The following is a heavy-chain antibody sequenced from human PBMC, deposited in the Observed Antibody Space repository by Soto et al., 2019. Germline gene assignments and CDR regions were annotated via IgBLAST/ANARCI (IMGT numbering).Heavy chain of an antibody. V-gene: IGHV1-18*01. J-gene: IGHJ4*02. CDR2: FSAYNGNT. CDR3: ARDDGAAPYSGSYLYYFDY. CDR1: GSTFTSYV. D-gene: IGHD1-26*01. Sequence: QVQLVQSGAEVKKPGASVKVSCKASGSTFTSYVIGWVRQAPDQGLEWMGWFSAYNGNTNYAQKLQGRVTMTTDTSTSTAYMELRSLRSDDTAVYYCARDDGAAPYSGSYLYYFDYWGQGTLVTVSS.